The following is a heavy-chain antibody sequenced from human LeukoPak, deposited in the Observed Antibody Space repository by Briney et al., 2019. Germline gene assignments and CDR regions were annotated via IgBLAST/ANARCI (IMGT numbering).Heavy chain of an antibody. J-gene: IGHJ4*02. Sequence: ASVKVSCKVSGYTLTELSMHWVRQAPGKGLEWMGGFDPEDGETIYAQKFLGRVTMTEDTSTDTAYMELSSLRSEDTAVYYCATLLFDSSGYKPFDYWGQGTLVTVSS. D-gene: IGHD3-22*01. CDR3: ATLLFDSSGYKPFDY. CDR2: FDPEDGET. CDR1: GYTLTELS. V-gene: IGHV1-24*01.